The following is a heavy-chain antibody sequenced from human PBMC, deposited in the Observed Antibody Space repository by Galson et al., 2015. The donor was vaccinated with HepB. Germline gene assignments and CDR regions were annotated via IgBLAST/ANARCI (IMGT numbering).Heavy chain of an antibody. D-gene: IGHD2-15*01. Sequence: SLRLSCAASGFNFNVYSIQWVRQCPGKGLEWVAIIWFDGSRKYYGDSVKGRFDVSRDDSRNTVYLQLNTLRVEDTATYYCARAALGYCAGGSCFPDYWGQGTLVTVSS. J-gene: IGHJ4*02. CDR3: ARAALGYCAGGSCFPDY. CDR2: IWFDGSRK. CDR1: GFNFNVYS. V-gene: IGHV3-33*01.